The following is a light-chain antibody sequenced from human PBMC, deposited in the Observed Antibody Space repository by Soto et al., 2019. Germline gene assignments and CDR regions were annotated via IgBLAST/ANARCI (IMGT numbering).Light chain of an antibody. CDR2: DAS. V-gene: IGKV1-33*01. J-gene: IGKJ3*01. CDR3: QQYDNLAFT. CDR1: DDIDNF. Sequence: DIQMTQYPSSLSASVGDRVTITCQASDDIDNFLSWYQQTPGKAPKLLIHDASTLQRGVPSRFSGSGSGTDFTLTISSLQPEEFATYYCQQYDNLAFTFGPGTKVDVK.